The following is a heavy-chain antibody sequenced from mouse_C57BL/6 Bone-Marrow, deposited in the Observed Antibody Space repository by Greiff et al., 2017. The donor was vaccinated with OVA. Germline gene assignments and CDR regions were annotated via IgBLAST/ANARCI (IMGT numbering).Heavy chain of an antibody. V-gene: IGHV1-82*01. J-gene: IGHJ4*01. CDR3: ARSIYYGYDECAMDY. D-gene: IGHD2-2*01. CDR1: GYAFSSSW. CDR2: VYPGDGDT. Sequence: VQLVESGPELVKPGASVKISCKASGYAFSSSWMNWVKQRPGKGLEWIGRVYPGDGDTNYNGKFKGKATLTADKSSSTAYMQLSSLTSEDSAVYFYARSIYYGYDECAMDYWGQGTSVTVSS.